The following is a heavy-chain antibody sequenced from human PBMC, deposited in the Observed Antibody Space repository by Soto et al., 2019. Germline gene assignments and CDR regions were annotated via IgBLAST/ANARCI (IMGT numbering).Heavy chain of an antibody. J-gene: IGHJ1*01. CDR3: ARHSTYYYDRSGSGGYSQH. Sequence: PSETLSLTCTVSGGSISSSSYYWGWIRQPPGKGLEWIGSIYYSGSTYYNPSLKSRVTISVDTSKNQFSLKLSSVTAADRAVYYCARHSTYYYDRSGSGGYSQHGGQGTLVPVSS. D-gene: IGHD3-22*01. V-gene: IGHV4-39*01. CDR1: GGSISSSSYY. CDR2: IYYSGST.